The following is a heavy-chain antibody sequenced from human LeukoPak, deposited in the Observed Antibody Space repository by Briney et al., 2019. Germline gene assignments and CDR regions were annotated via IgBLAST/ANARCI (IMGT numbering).Heavy chain of an antibody. CDR3: ARDSAARPPDWFDP. V-gene: IGHV1-69*04. D-gene: IGHD6-6*01. Sequence: SVKVSCKASGGTFSSYTISWVRQAPGQGLEWMGRIIPILGIANYAQKFQGRVTITADKSMSTAYMELSSLRSEDTAVYYCARDSAARPPDWFDPWGQGTLVTVSS. CDR2: IIPILGIA. CDR1: GGTFSSYT. J-gene: IGHJ5*02.